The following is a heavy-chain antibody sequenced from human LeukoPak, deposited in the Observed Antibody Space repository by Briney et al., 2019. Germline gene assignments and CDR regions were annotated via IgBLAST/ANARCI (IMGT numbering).Heavy chain of an antibody. J-gene: IGHJ6*02. CDR2: IYSGGST. CDR1: GFTVSSNY. Sequence: GGSLRLSCAVSGFTVSSNYMSWVRQAPGKGLEWVSVIYSGGSTYYADSVKGRFTISRDNSKNTLYLQMNSLRAEDTAVYYCARDRNSDHTYYGMDVWGQGTTVAVSS. CDR3: ARDRNSDHTYYGMDV. V-gene: IGHV3-53*01. D-gene: IGHD3-10*01.